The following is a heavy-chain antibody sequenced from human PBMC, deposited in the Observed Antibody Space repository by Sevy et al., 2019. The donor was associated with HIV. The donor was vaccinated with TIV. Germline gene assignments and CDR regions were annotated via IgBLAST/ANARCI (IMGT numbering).Heavy chain of an antibody. CDR3: ASSDATSRFGYYYFAMDF. CDR1: GFTFNTYN. CDR2: ISYTSTTI. J-gene: IGHJ6*02. V-gene: IGHV3-48*02. Sequence: GGSLRLSCAVSGFTFNTYNMNWVRQAPGKGLEWLSYISYTSTTIYYADSVTGRFTISRENAKNILYLQMSSLRDEDTAVYYCASSDATSRFGYYYFAMDFWGQGTSVTVSS. D-gene: IGHD3-22*01.